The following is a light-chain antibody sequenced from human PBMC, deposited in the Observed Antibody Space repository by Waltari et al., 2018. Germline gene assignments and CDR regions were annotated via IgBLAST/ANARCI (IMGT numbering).Light chain of an antibody. CDR2: EAS. Sequence: DIQMTQSPSTLSASVGDRVTITCRASQSINSRLAWLQQKPGKAPKFLIYEASSLESGVPSRFSGSGSGTYFTLTISSLQPDDFATYYCQQYYIYWTFGQGTKLEIK. CDR1: QSINSR. J-gene: IGKJ1*01. CDR3: QQYYIYWT. V-gene: IGKV1-5*03.